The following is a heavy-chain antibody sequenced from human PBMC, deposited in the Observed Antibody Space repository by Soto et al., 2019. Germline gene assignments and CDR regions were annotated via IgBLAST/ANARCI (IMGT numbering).Heavy chain of an antibody. Sequence: PGGSLRLSCAGSGFTFGDSYMSWIRQAPGKGLEWVAHTRQDGGQEYYVDSVKGRFTISRDNAKNSLYLQMNSLRVEDTAVYYCARYPNPTVAGLPFDLWGQGTLVTVSS. CDR1: GFTFGDSY. CDR3: ARYPNPTVAGLPFDL. J-gene: IGHJ4*02. V-gene: IGHV3-7*03. D-gene: IGHD6-19*01. CDR2: TRQDGGQE.